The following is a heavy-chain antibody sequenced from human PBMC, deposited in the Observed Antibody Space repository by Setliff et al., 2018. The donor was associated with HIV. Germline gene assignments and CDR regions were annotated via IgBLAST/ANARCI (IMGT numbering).Heavy chain of an antibody. Sequence: SETLSLTCSVSDGSMTSGSYYWGWIRQPPGKGLEWIGSVYYSGTTYYNPSLKSRLGMSVDTSKNQFTLKVISMTAADTAVYYCARLSCSSNSCPFDYWVQGTLVTVSS. CDR1: DGSMTSGSYY. J-gene: IGHJ4*02. V-gene: IGHV4-39*06. CDR3: ARLSCSSNSCPFDY. D-gene: IGHD2-2*01. CDR2: VYYSGTT.